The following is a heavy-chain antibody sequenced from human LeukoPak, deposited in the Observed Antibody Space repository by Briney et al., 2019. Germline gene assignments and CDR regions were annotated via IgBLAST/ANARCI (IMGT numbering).Heavy chain of an antibody. CDR2: LWYDGSNR. D-gene: IGHD2-15*01. J-gene: IGHJ5*02. V-gene: IGHV3-33*01. Sequence: PGGSLRLSSAASGFTFSSYGMHWVRLAPGKGLEWVSFLWYDGSNRYYSDSVKGRFTISRDNSKNTLYLQMNSLRAEDTAVYFCARAVAANWFDPWGQGTLVTVSS. CDR1: GFTFSSYG. CDR3: ARAVAANWFDP.